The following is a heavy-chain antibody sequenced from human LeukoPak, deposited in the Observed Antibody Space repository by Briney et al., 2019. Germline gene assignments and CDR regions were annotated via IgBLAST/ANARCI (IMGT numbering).Heavy chain of an antibody. CDR1: GFTFSGST. V-gene: IGHV3-21*01. Sequence: GGSLRLSCAASGFTFSGSTLHWVRQAPGKGLEWVSSISSSSSYIYYADSVKGRFTISRDNAKNSLYLQMNSLRAEDTAVYYCARVAGVEGDSSGYNIDYWGQGTLVTVSS. J-gene: IGHJ4*02. CDR3: ARVAGVEGDSSGYNIDY. D-gene: IGHD3-22*01. CDR2: ISSSSSYI.